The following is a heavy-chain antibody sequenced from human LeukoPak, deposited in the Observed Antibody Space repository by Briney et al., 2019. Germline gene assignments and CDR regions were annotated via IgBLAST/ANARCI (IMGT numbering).Heavy chain of an antibody. D-gene: IGHD5-12*01. CDR1: GFTFSTYW. Sequence: GGSLRLSCAASGFTFSTYWMSWVRQAPGKGLEWVASIKQDGSEKSYVDSSKGRFTISRDNAKNSLYLEMNSLRAEDTAVYYCARRASRAFDYWGQGTLVTVSS. J-gene: IGHJ4*02. CDR2: IKQDGSEK. V-gene: IGHV3-7*01. CDR3: ARRASRAFDY.